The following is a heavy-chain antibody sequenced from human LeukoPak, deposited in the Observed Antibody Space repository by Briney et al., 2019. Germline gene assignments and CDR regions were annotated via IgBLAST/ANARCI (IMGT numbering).Heavy chain of an antibody. Sequence: GGSLRLSCAASGFTFSSYGMHWVRQAPGKGLEWVSYISSSSSTIYYADSVKGRFTISRDNAKNSLYLQMNSLRAEDTAVYYCARVGRYYGMDVWGQGTTVTVSS. J-gene: IGHJ6*02. CDR2: ISSSSSTI. CDR3: ARVGRYYGMDV. V-gene: IGHV3-48*04. CDR1: GFTFSSYG.